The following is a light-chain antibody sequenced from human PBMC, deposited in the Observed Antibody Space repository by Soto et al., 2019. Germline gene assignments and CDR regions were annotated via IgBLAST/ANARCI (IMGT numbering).Light chain of an antibody. V-gene: IGLV4-69*01. CDR3: QTWDTGSMI. Sequence: QLVLTQSPSASASLGASVKFTCTLSSGHSSYAIAWHQQQPEKGPRYLMKLNSDGSHNKGDGIPDRFSGSSSGAERYLTISRLQSEDEADYYCQTWDTGSMIFGGGTKLTVL. CDR1: SGHSSYA. J-gene: IGLJ2*01. CDR2: LNSDGSH.